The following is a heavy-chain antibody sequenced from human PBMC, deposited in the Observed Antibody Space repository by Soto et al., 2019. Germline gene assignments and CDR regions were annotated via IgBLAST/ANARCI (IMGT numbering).Heavy chain of an antibody. CDR1: GGTSRSYY. V-gene: IGHV4-59*08. CDR2: IYYSGST. Sequence: PSETLCLPCTVAGGTSRSYYGRWIRQPPGKGLEWIGYIYYSGSTNYNPSLKSRVTISVDTSKNQFSLKLSSVTAADTAVYYWARHQNGDFDYWGQGTLVTVSS. CDR3: ARHQNGDFDY. J-gene: IGHJ4*02. D-gene: IGHD4-17*01.